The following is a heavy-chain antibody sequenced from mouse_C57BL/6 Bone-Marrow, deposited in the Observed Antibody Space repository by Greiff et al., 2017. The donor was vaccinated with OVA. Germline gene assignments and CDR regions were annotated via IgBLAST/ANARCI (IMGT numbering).Heavy chain of an antibody. V-gene: IGHV14-2*01. D-gene: IGHD1-1*01. CDR1: GFNIKDYY. Sequence: VQLQQSGAELVKPGASVKLSCTASGFNIKDYYMHWVKQRTEQGLEWIGRIDPEDGETKYAPKFPGKATITADTSSNTAYLQLSSLTSEDTAVYYCARGYYGRWYFDVWGTGTTVTVSS. CDR3: ARGYYGRWYFDV. CDR2: IDPEDGET. J-gene: IGHJ1*03.